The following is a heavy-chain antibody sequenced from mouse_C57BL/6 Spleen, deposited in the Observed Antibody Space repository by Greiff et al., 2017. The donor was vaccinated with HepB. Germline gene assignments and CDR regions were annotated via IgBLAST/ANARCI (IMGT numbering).Heavy chain of an antibody. J-gene: IGHJ2*01. D-gene: IGHD2-3*01. Sequence: DVKLQESGAELVRPGVSVKLSCTASGFNIIDDYLHWVKPRPEQGLGWIGWIDPENGDTEYASKFQGKATITAETSSNTAYLQLSSLTSKDTAVYYCTAYNGDYYDYWGQGTTLTVSS. CDR1: GFNIIDDY. CDR3: TAYNGDYYDY. CDR2: IDPENGDT. V-gene: IGHV14-4*01.